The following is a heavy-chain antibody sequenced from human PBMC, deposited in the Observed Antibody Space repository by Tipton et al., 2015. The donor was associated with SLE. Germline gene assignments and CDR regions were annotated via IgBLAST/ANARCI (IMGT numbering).Heavy chain of an antibody. V-gene: IGHV4-34*08. J-gene: IGHJ4*02. CDR1: GGTSRDYF. Sequence: TLSLTCAVYGGTSRDYFWSWIRQPPGKGLEWIGEVSHRGTTNYNPSLDSRVTISLDRFNKQFTLKMTSVTAPDTAVCYCANQNWNYYFWGQGNLVTVSS. D-gene: IGHD1-7*01. CDR2: VSHRGTT. CDR3: ANQNWNYYF.